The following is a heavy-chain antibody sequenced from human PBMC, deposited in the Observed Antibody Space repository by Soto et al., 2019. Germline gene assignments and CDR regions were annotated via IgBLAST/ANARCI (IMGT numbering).Heavy chain of an antibody. D-gene: IGHD4-17*01. J-gene: IGHJ5*02. Sequence: QVQLVQSGAEVKKPGASVKVSCKASGYTFTGYYMHWVRQAPGQGLEWMGWINPNSGGTNYAQKFQGWVTMTRDTAISTGYMELSRLSSDDTAVYYGARGHYGDYEVAPWGQGTLVTVSS. CDR2: INPNSGGT. CDR3: ARGHYGDYEVAP. V-gene: IGHV1-2*04. CDR1: GYTFTGYY.